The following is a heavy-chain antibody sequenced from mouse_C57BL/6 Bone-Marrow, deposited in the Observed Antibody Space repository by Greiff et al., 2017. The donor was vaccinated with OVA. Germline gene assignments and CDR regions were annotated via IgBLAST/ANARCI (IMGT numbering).Heavy chain of an antibody. CDR3: ARIYYDYDGFAY. V-gene: IGHV2-9-1*01. CDR1: GFSLTSYA. CDR2: IWTGGGT. D-gene: IGHD2-4*01. J-gene: IGHJ3*01. Sequence: VKVVESGPGLVAPSQSLSITCTVSGFSLTSYAISWVRQPPGKGLEWLGVIWTGGGTNYNSALKSRLSISKDNSKSQVFLKMNSLQTDDTARYYCARIYYDYDGFAYWGQGTLVTVSA.